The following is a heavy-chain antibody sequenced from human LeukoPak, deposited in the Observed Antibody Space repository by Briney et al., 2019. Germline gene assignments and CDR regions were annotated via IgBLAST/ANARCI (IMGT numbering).Heavy chain of an antibody. Sequence: GGSLRLSCAASGFTFNSYWISWVRQAPGKGLEWVANVQQEGSEKYYLDSVKGRFTISRDNAKNSVYLQMNRLRAEDTAVYYCATTLNVATAGYFWGQGTLVTVSS. V-gene: IGHV3-7*01. D-gene: IGHD5-12*01. CDR1: GFTFNSYW. J-gene: IGHJ4*02. CDR2: VQQEGSEK. CDR3: ATTLNVATAGYF.